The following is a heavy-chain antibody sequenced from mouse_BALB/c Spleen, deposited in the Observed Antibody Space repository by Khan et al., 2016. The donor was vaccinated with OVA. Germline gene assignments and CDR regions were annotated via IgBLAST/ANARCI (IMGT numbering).Heavy chain of an antibody. CDR3: ARSKNTTWYIDV. J-gene: IGHJ1*01. D-gene: IGHD2-12*01. Sequence: VELVESGGGLVQPGGSRKLSCAASGFTFSNFGMHWVRQAPEKGLEWVAYISSGSATIYYADTVKGRFTISRDNPMNTLLLQMTSLRSEDTATYYCARSKNTTWYIDVWGAGTTVTVSS. V-gene: IGHV5-17*02. CDR1: GFTFSNFG. CDR2: ISSGSATI.